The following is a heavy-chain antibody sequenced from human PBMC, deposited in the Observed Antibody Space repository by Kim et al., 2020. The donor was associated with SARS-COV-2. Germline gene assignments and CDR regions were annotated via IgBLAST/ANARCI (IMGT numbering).Heavy chain of an antibody. J-gene: IGHJ4*02. CDR1: GGSISSGGYY. Sequence: SETLSLTCTVSGGSISSGGYYWSWIRQHPGKGLEWIGYIYYSGSTYYNPSLKSPVTIPVDTSKNQFSLKLSSVTAADTAVYYCASANIVVVVADYYFDYCDQATQVTVSS. CDR3: ASANIVVVVADYYFDY. V-gene: IGHV4-31*01. D-gene: IGHD2-15*01. CDR2: IYYSGST.